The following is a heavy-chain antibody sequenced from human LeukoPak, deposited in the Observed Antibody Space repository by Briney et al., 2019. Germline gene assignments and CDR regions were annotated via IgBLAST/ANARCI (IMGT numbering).Heavy chain of an antibody. J-gene: IGHJ4*02. V-gene: IGHV4-4*07. D-gene: IGHD3-16*01. Sequence: SETLSLTFTVAGASISDYDGSWSRQPAGKGLEWSGHLYASGNTKYTPSLKSRVTMSVDTSKIQFSLNLRSVTAADTAVYFCARANYVWGSYVDWGQGTLVTVSS. CDR3: ARANYVWGSYVD. CDR2: LYASGNT. CDR1: GASISDYD.